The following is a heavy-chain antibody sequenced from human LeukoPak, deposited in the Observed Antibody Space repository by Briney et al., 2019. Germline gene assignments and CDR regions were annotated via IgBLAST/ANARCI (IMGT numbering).Heavy chain of an antibody. Sequence: ASVKVSCKASGYTFTSYGVSWVRQAPRPGRGWMGWISAYNGNTNYAQKLQGRVTTTTDTSTSPAYMELSSLRADHTAVSCCARDYYDRSGCLYWGQGALVTVSP. CDR2: ISAYNGNT. CDR1: GYTFTSYG. D-gene: IGHD3-22*01. V-gene: IGHV1-18*01. CDR3: ARDYYDRSGCLY. J-gene: IGHJ4*02.